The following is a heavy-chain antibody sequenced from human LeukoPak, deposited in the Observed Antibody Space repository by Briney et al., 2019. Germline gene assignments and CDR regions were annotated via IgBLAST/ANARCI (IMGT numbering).Heavy chain of an antibody. CDR2: IRWKSDSI. V-gene: IGHV3-9*01. J-gene: IGHJ6*02. CDR1: GFTFDEYA. Sequence: GGSLRLSCAASGFTFDEYAMHWVRQAPGKGLEWASDIRWKSDSIGYADSVRGRFTISRANDKNSMYLQMNSLTAEDTALYYCAKGRQYDIRTGGHYGMDVWGQGTTVTVSS. CDR3: AKGRQYDIRTGGHYGMDV. D-gene: IGHD3-9*01.